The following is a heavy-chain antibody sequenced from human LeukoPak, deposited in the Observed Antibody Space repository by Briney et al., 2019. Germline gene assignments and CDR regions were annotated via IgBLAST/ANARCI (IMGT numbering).Heavy chain of an antibody. J-gene: IGHJ4*02. D-gene: IGHD1-1*01. CDR3: TTDRKGKWNPSSFDY. Sequence: GGSLRLSCTASGFTFGDYAMSWFRQAPGKGLEWVGFIRSKAYGGTTEYAASVKGRFTISRDDSKNTLYLQMNSLKTEDTAVYYCTTDRKGKWNPSSFDYWGQGTLVTVSS. CDR2: IRSKAYGGTT. CDR1: GFTFGDYA. V-gene: IGHV3-49*03.